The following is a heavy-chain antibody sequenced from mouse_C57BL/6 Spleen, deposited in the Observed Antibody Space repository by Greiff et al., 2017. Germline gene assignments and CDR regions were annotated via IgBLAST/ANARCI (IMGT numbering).Heavy chain of an antibody. Sequence: QVQLQQSGAELVRPGASVKLSCKASGYTFTDYYINWVKQRPGQGLEWIARIYPGSGNTYYNEKFKGKATLTAEKSSSTAYMQLSSLTSEDSAVYCCARGGSYAMDYWGQGTSVTVSS. CDR2: IYPGSGNT. J-gene: IGHJ4*01. CDR3: ARGGSYAMDY. CDR1: GYTFTDYY. V-gene: IGHV1-76*01.